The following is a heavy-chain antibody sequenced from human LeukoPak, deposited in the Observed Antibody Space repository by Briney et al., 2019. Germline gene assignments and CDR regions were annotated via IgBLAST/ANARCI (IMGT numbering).Heavy chain of an antibody. J-gene: IGHJ3*02. D-gene: IGHD6-13*01. CDR2: IYYSGST. CDR3: ASLGIAAAGTSAFDI. V-gene: IGHV4-39*07. Sequence: SETLSLTCTVSGGSISSSSYYWGWIRQPPGKGLEWIGSIYYSGSTYYNPSLKSRVTISVDTSKNQFSLKLSSVTAADTAVYYCASLGIAAAGTSAFDIWGQGTMVTVSS. CDR1: GGSISSSSYY.